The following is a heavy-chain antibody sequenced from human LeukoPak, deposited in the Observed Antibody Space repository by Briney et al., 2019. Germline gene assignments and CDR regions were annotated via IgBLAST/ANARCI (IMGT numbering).Heavy chain of an antibody. CDR3: ARRSLEGFDY. CDR1: GFGFGDFG. Sequence: GGSLRLTCVGSGFGFGDFGMSWVRQAPGKGLEWVSYSADGSITKYYADSVKGRFIISRDNAKKSLYLKMNSLRVEDTAVYYCARRSLEGFDYWGQGTLVTVSS. CDR2: SADGSITK. V-gene: IGHV3-48*04. J-gene: IGHJ4*02. D-gene: IGHD3-16*02.